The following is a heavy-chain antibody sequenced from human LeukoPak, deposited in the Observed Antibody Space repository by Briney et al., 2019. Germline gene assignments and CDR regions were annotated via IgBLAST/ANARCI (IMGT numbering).Heavy chain of an antibody. CDR3: ARPVGTYYDFWSGLNYFDY. CDR1: GYTFTSYG. V-gene: IGHV1-18*01. D-gene: IGHD3-3*01. CDR2: ISAYNGNT. Sequence: ASVKVSCKASGYTFTSYGISWVRQAPGQGLEWMGWISAYNGNTNYAQKLQGRVTMTTDTSTSTAYMELRSLRSDDTAVYYCARPVGTYYDFWSGLNYFDYGGQGTLVSVSS. J-gene: IGHJ4*02.